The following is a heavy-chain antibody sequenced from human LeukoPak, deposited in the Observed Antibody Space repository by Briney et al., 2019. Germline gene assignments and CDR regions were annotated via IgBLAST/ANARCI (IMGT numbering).Heavy chain of an antibody. V-gene: IGHV3-23*01. CDR1: GFTFSSYA. D-gene: IGHD3-22*01. J-gene: IGHJ4*02. CDR3: AKSPYYYDSSGYYVFDY. Sequence: PGGSLRLSCAASGFTFSSYAMSWVRQAPGKGLEWVSAISGSGGSTYYADSVKGRFTISRDNSKNTPYLQMNSLRAEDTAVYYCAKSPYYYDSSGYYVFDYWGQGTLVTVSS. CDR2: ISGSGGST.